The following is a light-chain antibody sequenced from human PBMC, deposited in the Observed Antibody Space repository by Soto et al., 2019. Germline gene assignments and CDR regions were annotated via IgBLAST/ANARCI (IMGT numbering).Light chain of an antibody. CDR1: ISDFVIYNY. V-gene: IGLV2-14*01. CDR2: GVS. J-gene: IGLJ1*01. CDR3: SSHTTSSALQV. Sequence: QSVLTQPPSVSGSPGQSMTISCTGTISDFVIYNYVSWYQQHPGRAPKLMLYGVSNRPSGVSNRFSGSKSGNTASLTISGLQAEDEADYYCSSHTTSSALQVFGTGTKVTVL.